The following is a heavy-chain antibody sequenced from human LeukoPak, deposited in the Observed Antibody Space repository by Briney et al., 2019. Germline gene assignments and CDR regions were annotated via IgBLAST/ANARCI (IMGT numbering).Heavy chain of an antibody. CDR3: ARALRLSGSYPGY. D-gene: IGHD1-26*01. Sequence: ASVKVSCKASGYTFTSYAMHWVRQAPGQRLEWMGWINAGNGNTKYSQEFQGRVTMTRDMSTSTVYMELSSLRSEDTAVYYCARALRLSGSYPGYWGQGTLVTVSS. CDR1: GYTFTSYA. V-gene: IGHV1-3*03. J-gene: IGHJ4*02. CDR2: INAGNGNT.